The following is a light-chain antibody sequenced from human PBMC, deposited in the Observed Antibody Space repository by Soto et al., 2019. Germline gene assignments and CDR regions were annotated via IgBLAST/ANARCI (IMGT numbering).Light chain of an antibody. Sequence: EIVMTQSPATLSVSPGERATLSCRTSRSVSGNLAWYQQKPGQAPRLLIFGASTRATDIPARFSGSGSETEFTLTISSLQSEDFAVYYCQQYDNWPLYTLGQGTKLEIK. CDR2: GAS. V-gene: IGKV3-15*01. CDR3: QQYDNWPLYT. CDR1: RSVSGN. J-gene: IGKJ2*01.